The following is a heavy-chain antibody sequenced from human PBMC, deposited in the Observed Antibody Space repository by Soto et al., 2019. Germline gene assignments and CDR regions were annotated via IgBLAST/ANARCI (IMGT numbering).Heavy chain of an antibody. J-gene: IGHJ5*02. CDR3: ARSLLTSSWYAGS. V-gene: IGHV4-38-2*01. CDR2: IYHSGTT. CDR1: GYSISIGYY. Sequence: PSETLSLTCVVSGYSISIGYYWGCIRQPPGEGLEWIGSIYHSGTTYYNPSLKSRVTISLDTSRNQFSLKLTSVTAADTAVYYCARSLLTSSWYAGSWGQGTLVTVSS. D-gene: IGHD6-13*01.